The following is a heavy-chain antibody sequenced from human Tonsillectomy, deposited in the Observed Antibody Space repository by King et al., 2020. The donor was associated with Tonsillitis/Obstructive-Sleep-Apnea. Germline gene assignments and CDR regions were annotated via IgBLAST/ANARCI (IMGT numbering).Heavy chain of an antibody. J-gene: IGHJ3*01. CDR1: GVSISSYY. D-gene: IGHD3-9*01. CDR3: ARAYYDILTGYLDDAFDV. CDR2: LYYSGST. Sequence: VQLQESGPGLVKPSETLSLTCTVSGVSISSYYWSWIRQPPGKGLEWIGYLYYSGSTNYNPSLKSRVTMSVDTSKNQFSLKLSSVTAADTAVYYCARAYYDILTGYLDDAFDVWGQGTMVTVSS. V-gene: IGHV4-59*08.